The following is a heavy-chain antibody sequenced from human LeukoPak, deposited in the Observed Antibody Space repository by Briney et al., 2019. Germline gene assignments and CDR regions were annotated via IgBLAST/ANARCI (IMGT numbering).Heavy chain of an antibody. CDR3: ARLVGAATDPFDY. Sequence: PSETLSLTCTVSGGSISSRTYYWGWIRQPPGKGLEWIASIYYSGSTYYNPSLKSRVTTSIDTSKNQFSLKLSSVTAADTAVYYCARLVGAATDPFDYWGQGTLVTVSS. CDR2: IYYSGST. J-gene: IGHJ4*02. D-gene: IGHD1-26*01. CDR1: GGSISSRTYY. V-gene: IGHV4-39*01.